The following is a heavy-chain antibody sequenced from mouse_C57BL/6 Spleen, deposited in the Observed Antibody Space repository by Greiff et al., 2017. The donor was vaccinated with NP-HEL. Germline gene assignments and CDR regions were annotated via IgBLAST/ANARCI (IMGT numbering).Heavy chain of an antibody. V-gene: IGHV1-64*01. J-gene: IGHJ4*01. D-gene: IGHD2-4*01. CDR3: ARGGIYYDYEGYYAMDY. CDR2: IHPNSGST. CDR1: GYTFTSYW. Sequence: QVQLQQPGAELVKPGASVKLSCKASGYTFTSYWMHWVKQRPGQGLEWIGMIHPNSGSTNYNEKFKSKATLTVDKSSSTAYMQLSSLTSEDSAVYYCARGGIYYDYEGYYAMDYWGQGTSVTVSS.